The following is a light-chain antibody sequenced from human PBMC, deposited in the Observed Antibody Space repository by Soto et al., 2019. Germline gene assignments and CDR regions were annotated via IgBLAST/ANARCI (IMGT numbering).Light chain of an antibody. Sequence: QSVLTQPPSVSAAPGQKVTISCSGSSSNIGNNYVSWYQQLPGTAPKLLIYGNSNRPSGVPDRFSGSKSGTSASLAITGLQAEDEADYYCQSYDSSLSGRGYVFGTGTKVTVL. J-gene: IGLJ1*01. CDR2: GNS. CDR1: SSNIGNNY. V-gene: IGLV1-40*01. CDR3: QSYDSSLSGRGYV.